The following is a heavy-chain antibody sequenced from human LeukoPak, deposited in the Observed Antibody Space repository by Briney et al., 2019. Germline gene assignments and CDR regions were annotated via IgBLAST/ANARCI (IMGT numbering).Heavy chain of an antibody. V-gene: IGHV4-59*01. D-gene: IGHD6-13*01. Sequence: PSKTLSLTCTVSGGSISSYYWSWIRQPPGKGLEWIGYIYYSGSTNYNPSLKSRVTISVDTSKNQFSLKLSSVTAADTAVYYCARDGQGISSWYLPFDIWGQGTMVTVSS. CDR2: IYYSGST. J-gene: IGHJ3*02. CDR1: GGSISSYY. CDR3: ARDGQGISSWYLPFDI.